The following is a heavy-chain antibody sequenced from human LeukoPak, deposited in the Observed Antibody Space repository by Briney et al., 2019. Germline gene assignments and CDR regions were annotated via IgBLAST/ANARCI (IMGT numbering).Heavy chain of an antibody. CDR1: GGTFSSYA. D-gene: IGHD2-15*01. CDR3: ARDCSGGSCYPSLYAFDI. CDR2: IIPILGIA. Sequence: GASVTVSCKASGGTFSSYAISWVRQAPGQGLEWMGRIIPILGIANYAQKFQGRVTITADKSTSTAYMELSSLRSEDTAVYYCARDCSGGSCYPSLYAFDIWGQGTMVTVSS. J-gene: IGHJ3*02. V-gene: IGHV1-69*04.